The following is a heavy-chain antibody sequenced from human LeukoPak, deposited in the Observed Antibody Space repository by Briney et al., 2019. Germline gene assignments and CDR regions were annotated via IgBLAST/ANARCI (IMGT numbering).Heavy chain of an antibody. Sequence: KSSETLSLTCTVSGGSISSSSYYWGGIRQPPGKGLEWIGSIYYSGSTYYNPSLKSRVTISVDTSKNQFSLKLSSVTAADTAVYYCARPASGSYSSPPDYWGQGTLVTVSS. V-gene: IGHV4-39*01. CDR2: IYYSGST. J-gene: IGHJ4*02. D-gene: IGHD1-26*01. CDR1: GGSISSSSYY. CDR3: ARPASGSYSSPPDY.